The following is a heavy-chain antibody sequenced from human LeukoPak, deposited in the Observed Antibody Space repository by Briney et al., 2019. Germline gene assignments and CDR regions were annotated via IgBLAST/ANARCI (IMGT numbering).Heavy chain of an antibody. V-gene: IGHV4-38-2*01. CDR2: IYHSGST. J-gene: IGHJ4*02. D-gene: IGHD3-3*01. CDR3: ARHGGDFWSGYRLFDY. Sequence: SETLSLTCAVSGYSISSGYYWGWVRQPPGKGLEWIGSIYHSGSTYYNPSLKSRVTISVDTSKNQFSLKPSSVTAADTAVYYCARHGGDFWSGYRLFDYWGQGTLVTVSS. CDR1: GYSISSGYY.